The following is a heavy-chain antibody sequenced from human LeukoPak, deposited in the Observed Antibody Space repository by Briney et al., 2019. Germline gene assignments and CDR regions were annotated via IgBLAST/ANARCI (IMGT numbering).Heavy chain of an antibody. CDR3: ARVARYASGSPDYTDS. V-gene: IGHV3-21*01. J-gene: IGHJ4*02. CDR1: GFTFSGYR. CDR2: ISSSGSYI. D-gene: IGHD3-10*01. Sequence: GGSLRLSCAASGFTFSGYRMNWVRQAPGTGLEWVSSISSSGSYIFYADSVKGRFTISRDNAKNALYLQMNSLRAEDTAVYYCARVARYASGSPDYTDSWGQGTLVTVSS.